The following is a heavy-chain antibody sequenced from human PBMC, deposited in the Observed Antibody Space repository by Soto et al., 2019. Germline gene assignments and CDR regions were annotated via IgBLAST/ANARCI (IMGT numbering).Heavy chain of an antibody. CDR3: ARDLAAAAFDI. V-gene: IGHV3-11*01. J-gene: IGHJ3*02. Sequence: QVQLVESGGGLVKPGGALRLSCAASGFIFSDYYMNWIRQAPGKGLEWVSYISSSGSTIYYADSVKGRFTISRDNAKKSLYLQTNSLRAEDTAVYYCARDLAAAAFDIWGQGTMVTVSS. CDR2: ISSSGSTI. D-gene: IGHD6-13*01. CDR1: GFIFSDYY.